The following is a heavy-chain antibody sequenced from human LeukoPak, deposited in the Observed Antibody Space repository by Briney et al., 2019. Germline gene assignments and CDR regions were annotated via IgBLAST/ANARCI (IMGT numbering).Heavy chain of an antibody. CDR1: GYTFTSSA. V-gene: IGHV1-3*01. CDR2: INADNGDT. J-gene: IGHJ5*02. D-gene: IGHD3-10*01. Sequence: GASVKVSCKASGYTFTSSAMHWVRQAPGQRPEWMGWINADNGDTKYSQKFQGRVTITRDTSASTAYMELSSLRSEDTAVYYCARGPRITNYNNWFDPWGQGTLVTVSS. CDR3: ARGPRITNYNNWFDP.